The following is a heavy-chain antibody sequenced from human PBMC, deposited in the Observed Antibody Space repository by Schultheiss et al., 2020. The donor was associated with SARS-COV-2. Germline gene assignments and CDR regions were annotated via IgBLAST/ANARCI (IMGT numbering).Heavy chain of an antibody. CDR3: ARDLRYSSGWYYYGMDV. V-gene: IGHV4-34*01. J-gene: IGHJ6*02. Sequence: SETLSLTCAVYGGSFSGYYWSWIRQPPGKGLEWIGEINHSGSTNYNPSLKSRVIISVDSSKNQFSLKLNSVTAADTAVYYCARDLRYSSGWYYYGMDVWGQGTTVTVSS. CDR1: GGSFSGYY. CDR2: INHSGST. D-gene: IGHD6-19*01.